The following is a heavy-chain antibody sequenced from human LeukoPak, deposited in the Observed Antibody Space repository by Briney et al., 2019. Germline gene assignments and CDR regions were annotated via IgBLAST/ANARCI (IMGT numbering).Heavy chain of an antibody. CDR3: ARSTAVYTSNSWTI. Sequence: VASVKVSCKASGYTLSTYAMNWVRQAPGQGLEWMGWINTNTGNPTYAQGFTGRFVFSLDTSVNTAYLQINSLKAEDTAVYYCARSTAVYTSNSWTIWGQGTMVTVSS. V-gene: IGHV7-4-1*02. D-gene: IGHD2-2*02. J-gene: IGHJ3*02. CDR2: INTNTGNP. CDR1: GYTLSTYA.